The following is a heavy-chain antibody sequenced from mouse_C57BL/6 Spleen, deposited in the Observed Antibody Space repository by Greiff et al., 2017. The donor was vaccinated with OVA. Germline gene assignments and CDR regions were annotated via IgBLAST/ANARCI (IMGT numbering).Heavy chain of an antibody. Sequence: QVHVKQSGAELVKPGASVKISCKASGYAFSSYWMNWVKQRPGKGLEWIGQIYPGDGDTNYNGKFKGKATLTADKSSSTAYMQLSSLTSEDSAVYFCARGLSTVVAGDYWGQGTTLTVSS. CDR1: GYAFSSYW. V-gene: IGHV1-80*01. D-gene: IGHD1-1*01. J-gene: IGHJ2*01. CDR3: ARGLSTVVAGDY. CDR2: IYPGDGDT.